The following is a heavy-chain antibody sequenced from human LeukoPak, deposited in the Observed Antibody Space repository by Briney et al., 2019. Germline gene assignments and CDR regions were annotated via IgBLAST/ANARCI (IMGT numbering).Heavy chain of an antibody. CDR2: ISAYNGNT. V-gene: IGHV1-18*01. D-gene: IGHD2-15*01. J-gene: IGHJ4*02. CDR3: ARVYCSGGSCYSSAFDY. CDR1: GYTFTSYG. Sequence: ASVKVSCKASGYTFTSYGISWVRQAPGQGLEWMGWISAYNGNTNYAQKLQGRVTMTTDTSTSTAYMELRSLRSDDTAVYYCARVYCSGGSCYSSAFDYWGQGTLVTVSS.